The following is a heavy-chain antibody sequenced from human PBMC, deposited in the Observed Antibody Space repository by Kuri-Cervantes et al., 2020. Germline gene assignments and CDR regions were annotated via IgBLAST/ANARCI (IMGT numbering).Heavy chain of an antibody. CDR1: GGTFSSYA. J-gene: IGHJ4*02. D-gene: IGHD2-21*01. CDR3: ATGLAVGQPLYYFDY. CDR2: IIPIFGTA. Sequence: SVKVSCKASGGTFSSYAISWVRQAPGQGLEWMGGIIPIFGTANYAQKFQGRVTITADESTSTAYMELSSLRSEDTAVCYCATGLAVGQPLYYFDYWGQGTLVTVSS. V-gene: IGHV1-69*13.